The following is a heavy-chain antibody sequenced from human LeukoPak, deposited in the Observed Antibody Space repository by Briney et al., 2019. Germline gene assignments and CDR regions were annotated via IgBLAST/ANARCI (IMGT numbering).Heavy chain of an antibody. CDR3: ARDGSGYVDDY. CDR1: GFTFSSYA. J-gene: IGHJ4*02. CDR2: ISYDGSNT. Sequence: GGSLRLSCAASGFTFSSYAMHWVRQAPGKGLEWVAVISYDGSNTYYSDSAKGRFTISRDNSKNTLFLQMNSLRPEDTAVYYCARDGSGYVDDYWGQGTLVAVSS. D-gene: IGHD3-22*01. V-gene: IGHV3-30*04.